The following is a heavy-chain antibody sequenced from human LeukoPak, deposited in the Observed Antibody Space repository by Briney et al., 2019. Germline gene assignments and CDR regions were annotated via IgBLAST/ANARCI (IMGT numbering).Heavy chain of an antibody. J-gene: IGHJ6*03. Sequence: SEPLSLTCTVSGGSMSSGSYQWSWIRQPGGEGLEWIGRIYTSGSTNYNPSLKSRVTISVDTSKNQFSLKLSSVTAADTAVYYCARGSGTTGAIYMDVWGKGITVTVSS. CDR3: ARGSGTTGAIYMDV. V-gene: IGHV4-61*02. D-gene: IGHD1-1*01. CDR2: IYTSGST. CDR1: GGSMSSGSYQ.